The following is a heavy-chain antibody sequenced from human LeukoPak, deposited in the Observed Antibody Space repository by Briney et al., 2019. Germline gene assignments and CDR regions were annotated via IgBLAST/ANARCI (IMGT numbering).Heavy chain of an antibody. CDR1: GFTFSSYS. D-gene: IGHD3-3*01. Sequence: GGSLRLSCAASGFTFSSYSMNWVRQAPGKGLEWVSSISSSSSYIYYADSVKGRFTISRDNAKNSLYLQMNSLRAEDTAVYYCARDKGFSIYYYMDVWGKGTTVTVSS. CDR2: ISSSSSYI. J-gene: IGHJ6*03. CDR3: ARDKGFSIYYYMDV. V-gene: IGHV3-21*01.